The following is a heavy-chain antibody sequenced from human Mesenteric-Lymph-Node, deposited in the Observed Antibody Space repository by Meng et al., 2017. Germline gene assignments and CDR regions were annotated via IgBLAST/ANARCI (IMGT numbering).Heavy chain of an antibody. CDR1: GCSFTSYW. CDR2: IYPGDSDT. J-gene: IGHJ6*02. D-gene: IGHD6-19*01. CDR3: ARHGTVAAPYYYYGMDV. Sequence: GGSLRLSCKGSGCSFTSYWIGWVRQMPGKGLEWMGIIYPGDSDTRYSPSFQGQVTISADKSISTAYLQWSSLKASDTAMYYCARHGTVAAPYYYYGMDVWGQGTTVTVSS. V-gene: IGHV5-51*01.